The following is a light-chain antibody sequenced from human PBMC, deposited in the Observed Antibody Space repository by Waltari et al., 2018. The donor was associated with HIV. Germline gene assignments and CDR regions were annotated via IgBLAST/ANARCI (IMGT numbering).Light chain of an antibody. Sequence: QSALTQPPSASGSPGHSVTISCTGTSSDVGAYNYVSWYQQHPGKAPKLIIYEVTKRPSGVPDRVSASKSGNTSSLIVSGLQTDDEADYYCSSYAGSNTLIFGGGTNLIVL. J-gene: IGLJ2*01. CDR2: EVT. CDR1: SSDVGAYNY. CDR3: SSYAGSNTLI. V-gene: IGLV2-8*01.